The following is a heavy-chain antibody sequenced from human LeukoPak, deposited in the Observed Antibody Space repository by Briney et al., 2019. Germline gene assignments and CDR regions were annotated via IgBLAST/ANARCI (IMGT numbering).Heavy chain of an antibody. J-gene: IGHJ5*02. CDR2: IYYSGST. CDR3: ARIFGSGSPRRPSAPMGPRLNWFDP. Sequence: PSETLSLTCTVSGGSISSSSYYWGWIRQPPGKGLEWIGSIYYSGSTYYNPSLKSRVTISVDTSKNQFSLKLSSVTAADTAVYYCARIFGSGSPRRPSAPMGPRLNWFDPWGQGTLVTVSS. D-gene: IGHD3-3*01. CDR1: GGSISSSSYY. V-gene: IGHV4-39*01.